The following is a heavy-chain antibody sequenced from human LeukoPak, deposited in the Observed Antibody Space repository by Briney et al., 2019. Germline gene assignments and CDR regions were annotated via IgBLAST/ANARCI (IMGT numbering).Heavy chain of an antibody. V-gene: IGHV3-30*02. Sequence: PGGSLRLSCVASGFTFSTYGMHWVRQAPGRGLEWVAFIRYGGSDKYYADSVKGRFTISRDNYRNTLSLQMNSLRVGDTAVYYCGRALEGSSGWFGEEFEFWGQGTPVTVSS. D-gene: IGHD6-19*01. J-gene: IGHJ4*02. CDR2: IRYGGSDK. CDR3: GRALEGSSGWFGEEFEF. CDR1: GFTFSTYG.